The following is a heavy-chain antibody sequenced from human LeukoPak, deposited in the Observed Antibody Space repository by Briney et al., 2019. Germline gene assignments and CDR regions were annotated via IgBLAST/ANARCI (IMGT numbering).Heavy chain of an antibody. J-gene: IGHJ4*02. D-gene: IGHD3-10*01. CDR2: ISSSSSTI. CDR3: ARALWFGETFPAY. Sequence: GGSLRLSCAASGFTFSSYSMNWVRQAPGKGLQWVSYISSSSSTIYYADSVKGRFTISRDNAKNSLYLQMNSLRAEDTAVYYCARALWFGETFPAYWGQGTLVTVSS. V-gene: IGHV3-48*01. CDR1: GFTFSSYS.